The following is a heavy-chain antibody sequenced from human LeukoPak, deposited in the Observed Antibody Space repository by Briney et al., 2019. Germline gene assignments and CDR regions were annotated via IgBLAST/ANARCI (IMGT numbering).Heavy chain of an antibody. J-gene: IGHJ6*02. V-gene: IGHV3-30*18. D-gene: IGHD6-13*01. CDR1: GFTFSSYG. CDR3: AKGIAAAGMVVHYYGMDV. Sequence: PGRSLRLSCAASGFTFSSYGMHWVRQAPGKGLEWVAVISYDGSNKYYADSVKGRFTISRDNSKNTLYLQMNSLRAEDTAVYYCAKGIAAAGMVVHYYGMDVWGQGTTVTVSS. CDR2: ISYDGSNK.